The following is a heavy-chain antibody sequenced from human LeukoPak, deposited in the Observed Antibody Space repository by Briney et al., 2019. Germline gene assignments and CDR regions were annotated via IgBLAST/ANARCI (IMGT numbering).Heavy chain of an antibody. J-gene: IGHJ3*02. CDR3: ARARNKIALDAFDI. D-gene: IGHD2/OR15-2a*01. CDR2: IYTSGST. CDR1: GGSISSYY. Sequence: SETLSLTCTVSGGSISSYYRSWIRQPAGKGLEWIGRIYTSGSTNYNPSLKSRVTMSVDTSKNQFSLKLSSVTAADTAVYYCARARNKIALDAFDIWGQGTMVTVSS. V-gene: IGHV4-4*07.